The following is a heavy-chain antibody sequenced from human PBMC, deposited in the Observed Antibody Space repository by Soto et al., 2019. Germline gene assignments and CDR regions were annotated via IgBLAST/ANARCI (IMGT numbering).Heavy chain of an antibody. CDR3: AKEFHSWNYFDY. D-gene: IGHD1-20*01. CDR2: ISDDGTNK. CDR1: GFTFSSFA. V-gene: IGHV3-30*04. Sequence: GGSLRLSCKGSGFTFSSFAIQWVRQAPGKGLEWVAAISDDGTNKYTADSVKGRFTISRDNSRNTVYLQVNSLRIEDTAVYYCAKEFHSWNYFDYWGQGTLVTVSS. J-gene: IGHJ4*02.